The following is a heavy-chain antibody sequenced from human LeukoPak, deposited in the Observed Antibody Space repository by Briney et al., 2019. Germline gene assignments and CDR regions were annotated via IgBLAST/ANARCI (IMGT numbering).Heavy chain of an antibody. CDR1: GFTFSSYA. CDR3: ASLTGDYYSDY. D-gene: IGHD2-21*01. Sequence: GSLRLSCAASGFTFSSYAMHWVRQAPGKGLEWVAVISYDGSNKYYADSVKGRFTISRDNSKNTLYLQMNSLRAEDTAVYYCASLTGDYYSDYWGQGTLVTVSS. CDR2: ISYDGSNK. J-gene: IGHJ4*02. V-gene: IGHV3-30-3*01.